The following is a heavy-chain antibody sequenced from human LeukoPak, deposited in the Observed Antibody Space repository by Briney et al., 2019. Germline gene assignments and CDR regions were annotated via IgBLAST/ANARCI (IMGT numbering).Heavy chain of an antibody. Sequence: SGPALVKPTQTLTLTCTFSGFSPSTSGMRVSWIRQPPGKALEWLARIDWDDDKFYSTSLKTRLTISKDTSKNQVVLTMTNMDPVDTATYYCARTYYYGSGSYLTYYFDYWGQGTLVTVSS. CDR3: ARTYYYGSGSYLTYYFDY. CDR1: GFSPSTSGMR. CDR2: IDWDDDK. V-gene: IGHV2-70*04. D-gene: IGHD3-10*01. J-gene: IGHJ4*02.